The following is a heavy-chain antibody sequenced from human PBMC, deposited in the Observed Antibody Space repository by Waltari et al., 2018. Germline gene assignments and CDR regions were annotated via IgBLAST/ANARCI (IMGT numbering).Heavy chain of an antibody. Sequence: QVQLVQSGAEVKKPGSSVKVSCKASGGTFSSYAISWVRQAPGQGLEWMGRIIPILGIANYAQKFQGRVTITANKSTSTAYMELSSLRSEDTAGYYCASVCSSTSCYYPYYYYYGMDVWGQGTTVTVSS. V-gene: IGHV1-69*04. D-gene: IGHD2-2*01. J-gene: IGHJ6*02. CDR1: GGTFSSYA. CDR3: ASVCSSTSCYYPYYYYYGMDV. CDR2: IIPILGIA.